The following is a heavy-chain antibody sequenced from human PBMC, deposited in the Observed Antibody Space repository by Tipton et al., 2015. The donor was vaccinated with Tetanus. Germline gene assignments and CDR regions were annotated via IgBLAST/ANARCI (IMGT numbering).Heavy chain of an antibody. J-gene: IGHJ5*02. CDR3: ARGVPYSTTMGSDWFDP. Sequence: TLSLTCTVSGVSVRSYYWSWIRQSPDKGLEWLGDVIYDGTSYYNPSLNSRVKISLDTSMNQVSLTLTSVTAADTALYYCARGVPYSTTMGSDWFDPWGLGTLVTVSS. V-gene: IGHV4-34*01. CDR1: GVSVRSYY. D-gene: IGHD2-2*01. CDR2: VIYDGTS.